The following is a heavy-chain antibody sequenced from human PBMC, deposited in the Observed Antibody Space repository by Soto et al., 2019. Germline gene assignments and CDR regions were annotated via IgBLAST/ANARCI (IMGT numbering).Heavy chain of an antibody. J-gene: IGHJ6*01. V-gene: IGHV1-69*01. Sequence: QVQLVQSGAEVKKPGSSVKVSCKASGGTFSSYAISWVRQAPGQGLEWMGGIIPIFGTANYAQKFQGRVTIAADESTSTAYMELSSLRSEDTAVYYCGRYYYDSSGYFRTRKRYGMDVGVQGTTVTVSS. CDR2: IIPIFGTA. D-gene: IGHD3-22*01. CDR3: GRYYYDSSGYFRTRKRYGMDV. CDR1: GGTFSSYA.